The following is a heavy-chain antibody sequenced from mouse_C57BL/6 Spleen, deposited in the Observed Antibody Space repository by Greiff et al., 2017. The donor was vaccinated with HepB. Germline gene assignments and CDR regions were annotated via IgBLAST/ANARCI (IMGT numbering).Heavy chain of an antibody. V-gene: IGHV5-12*01. CDR2: ISNGGGST. CDR3: ARSHYYGSREFAY. CDR1: GFTFSDYY. Sequence: EVMLVESGGGLVQPGGSLKLSCAASGFTFSDYYMYWVRQTPEKRLEWVAYISNGGGSTYYPDTVKGRFTISRDNAKNTLYLQMSRLKSEDTAMYYCARSHYYGSREFAYWGQGTLVTVSA. J-gene: IGHJ3*01. D-gene: IGHD1-1*01.